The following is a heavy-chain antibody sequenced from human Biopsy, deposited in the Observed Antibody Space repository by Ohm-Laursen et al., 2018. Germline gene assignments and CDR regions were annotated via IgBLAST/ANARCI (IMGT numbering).Heavy chain of an antibody. CDR2: IYSGGNT. Sequence: SQTLSLTCTVSGDSLSSGPDNWSWIRQPPGRGLEYIGFIYSGGNTNYNPSLQNRVTMSVDTSKNQFSLKLSSVIAADTAVYYCARGRRTSGWPYFANWGQGTLVIVSS. D-gene: IGHD6-19*01. CDR1: GDSLSSGPDN. J-gene: IGHJ4*02. V-gene: IGHV4-61*01. CDR3: ARGRRTSGWPYFAN.